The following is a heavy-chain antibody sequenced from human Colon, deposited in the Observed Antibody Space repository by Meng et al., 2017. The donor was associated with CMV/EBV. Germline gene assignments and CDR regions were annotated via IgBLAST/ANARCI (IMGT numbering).Heavy chain of an antibody. Sequence: GESLKISCAASGFTFSSYSMNWVRQAPGKGLEWVSSISSSSSYIYYADSVKGRFTISRDNAKNSLYLQMNSPRAEDTAVYYCAREWEGSSGNYYSRYFDLWGRGTLVTVSS. J-gene: IGHJ2*01. CDR1: GFTFSSYS. V-gene: IGHV3-21*06. D-gene: IGHD1-26*01. CDR3: AREWEGSSGNYYSRYFDL. CDR2: ISSSSSYI.